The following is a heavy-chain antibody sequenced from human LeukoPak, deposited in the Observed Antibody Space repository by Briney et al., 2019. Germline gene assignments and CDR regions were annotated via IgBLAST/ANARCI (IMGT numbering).Heavy chain of an antibody. CDR1: GGSISSYY. J-gene: IGHJ3*02. V-gene: IGHV4-59*01. CDR3: ASSRDGYNSAFDI. D-gene: IGHD5-24*01. Sequence: PSETLSLTCTVSGGSISSYYWSWIRQPPGKGLEWIGYIYYSGGTNYNPSLKSRVTISVDTSKNQFSLKLSSVTAADTAVYYCASSRDGYNSAFDIWGQGTMVTVSS. CDR2: IYYSGGT.